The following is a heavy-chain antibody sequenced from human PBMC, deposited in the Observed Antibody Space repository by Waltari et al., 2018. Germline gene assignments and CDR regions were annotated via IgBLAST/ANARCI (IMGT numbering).Heavy chain of an antibody. CDR1: GLTFSMFA. V-gene: IGHV3-23*01. Sequence: QLLESGGGLVQPGGSLRLSCSDSGLTFSMFAMSWCRQAPGKVLEWVSGIRNSGAETYYTDSVEGRFTISRDNSKKTLYLQMNTLRVEDTAVYYCARVGPNTQLADLWGQGMLVTVST. J-gene: IGHJ4*02. D-gene: IGHD6-13*01. CDR3: ARVGPNTQLADL. CDR2: IRNSGAET.